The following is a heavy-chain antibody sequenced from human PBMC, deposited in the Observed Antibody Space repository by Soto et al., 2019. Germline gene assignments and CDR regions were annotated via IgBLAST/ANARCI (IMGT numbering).Heavy chain of an antibody. CDR3: AKDLITMVRGVINYYYYYYGMDV. D-gene: IGHD3-10*01. V-gene: IGHV3-30*18. CDR2: ISYDGSNK. CDR1: GFTFSSYR. Sequence: GGSLRLPCAASGFTFSSYRMNWVRQALGKGPERAAVISYDGSNKYYADSVKGRFTISRDNSKNTLYLQMNSLRAEDTAVYYCAKDLITMVRGVINYYYYYYGMDVWGQGTTVTVSS. J-gene: IGHJ6*02.